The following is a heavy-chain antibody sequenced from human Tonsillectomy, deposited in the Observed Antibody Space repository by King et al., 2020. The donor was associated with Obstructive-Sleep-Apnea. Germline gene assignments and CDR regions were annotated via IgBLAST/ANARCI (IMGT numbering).Heavy chain of an antibody. V-gene: IGHV4-39*07. CDR2: ISYSGST. Sequence: QLQELGPGLVKPSETLSLTCTVSGGSISSSSYYWGWIRQPPGKGLEWIGSISYSGSTYYNPSLQSRITISVDTSKKQFSLKLRSVTAADTAVYYCARDAAAGYYYYGMDVWGQGTTVTVSS. D-gene: IGHD6-13*01. CDR3: ARDAAAGYYYYGMDV. CDR1: GGSISSSSYY. J-gene: IGHJ6*02.